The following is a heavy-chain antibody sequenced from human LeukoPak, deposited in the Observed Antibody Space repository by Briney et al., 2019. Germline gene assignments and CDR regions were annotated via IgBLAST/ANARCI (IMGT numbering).Heavy chain of an antibody. CDR2: ISAYNGNT. D-gene: IGHD3-10*01. CDR3: ARDRTYYYGSGSPGPWFDP. J-gene: IGHJ5*02. Sequence: GESLKISCKGSGYTFTSYGISWVRQAPGQGLEWMGWISAYNGNTNYAQKLQGRVTMTTDTSTSTAYMELRSLRSDDTAVYYCARDRTYYYGSGSPGPWFDPWGQGTLVTVSS. V-gene: IGHV1-18*01. CDR1: GYTFTSYG.